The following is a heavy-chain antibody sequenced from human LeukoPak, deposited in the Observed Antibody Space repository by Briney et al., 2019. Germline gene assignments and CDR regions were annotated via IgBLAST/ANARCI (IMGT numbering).Heavy chain of an antibody. CDR3: ASQGHHGKIVGTTLSYFYMDV. CDR2: INHSGST. D-gene: IGHD1-26*01. Sequence: SETLSLTCAVYGGSFSGYYWSWIRQPPGRGLEWIGEINHSGSTNYNPSLKSRVTISVDTSKNQFSLKLSSVTAADTAFYYCASQGHHGKIVGTTLSYFYMDVWGKGTTVTVSS. J-gene: IGHJ6*03. V-gene: IGHV4-34*01. CDR1: GGSFSGYY.